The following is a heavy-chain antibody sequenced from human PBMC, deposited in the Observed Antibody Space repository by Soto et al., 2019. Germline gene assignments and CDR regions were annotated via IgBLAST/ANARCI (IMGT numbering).Heavy chain of an antibody. CDR3: AKQDIVVVPAASPLGRSSRYNWLEP. CDR2: INPNSGGT. Sequence: ASVKFSCKASGYTFTGYYMRWVRQAPGQGLEWMGWINPNSGGTNYAQKFQGRVTMTRDTSISTAYMELSRLRSDDTAVYYCAKQDIVVVPAASPLGRSSRYNWLEPWGEGTLVTVSS. J-gene: IGHJ5*02. V-gene: IGHV1-2*02. D-gene: IGHD2-2*01. CDR1: GYTFTGYY.